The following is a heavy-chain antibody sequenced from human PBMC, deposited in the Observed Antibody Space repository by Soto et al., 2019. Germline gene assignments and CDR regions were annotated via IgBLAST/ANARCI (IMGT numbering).Heavy chain of an antibody. CDR2: ISYDGSNT. CDR1: GFTFSSYG. CDR3: AKGGGLSGSYYISSSYYFDY. V-gene: IGHV3-30*18. J-gene: IGHJ4*02. D-gene: IGHD1-26*01. Sequence: SLRLSCVASGFTFSSYGMHWVRQAPGKGLEWVAIISYDGSNTYYADSVKGRFTISRDNSKNTLYLQMNSLRAEDTSVYYCAKGGGLSGSYYISSSYYFDYWGQGT.